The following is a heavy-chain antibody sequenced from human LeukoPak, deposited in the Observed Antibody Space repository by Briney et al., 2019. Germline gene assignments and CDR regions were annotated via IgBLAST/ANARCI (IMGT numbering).Heavy chain of an antibody. J-gene: IGHJ6*02. CDR2: IYYSGST. Sequence: PSETLSLTCTVSGGSISSYYWSWIRQPPGKGLEWIGYIYYSGSTNYNPSLKSRVTISVDTSKNQFSLKLSSVTAADTAVYYCARCSGTYYCYGMDVWGQGTTVTVSS. V-gene: IGHV4-59*01. CDR1: GGSISSYY. CDR3: ARCSGTYYCYGMDV. D-gene: IGHD3-10*02.